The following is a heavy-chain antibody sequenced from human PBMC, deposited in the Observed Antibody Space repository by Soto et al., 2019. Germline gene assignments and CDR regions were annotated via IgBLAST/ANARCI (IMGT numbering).Heavy chain of an antibody. Sequence: SETLSLTCTVSGGSISSYYWSWIRQPPGKGLEWIGYIYYSGSTNYNPSLKSRVTTSVDTSKNQFSLKLSSVTAADTAVYYCARDRPPAHYFDYWGQGTLVTVSS. CDR2: IYYSGST. CDR3: ARDRPPAHYFDY. D-gene: IGHD2-2*01. V-gene: IGHV4-59*01. CDR1: GGSISSYY. J-gene: IGHJ4*02.